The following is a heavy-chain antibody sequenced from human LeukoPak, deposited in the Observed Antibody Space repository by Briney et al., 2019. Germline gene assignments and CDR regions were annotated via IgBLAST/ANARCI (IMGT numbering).Heavy chain of an antibody. CDR3: AKGAWPRRGIAAAGDYYYGMDV. V-gene: IGHV3-23*01. CDR2: ISGTGGNT. J-gene: IGHJ6*02. Sequence: GGSLRLSCAASGFTFSSYAMTWVRQAPGKGLEWVSAISGTGGNTYYADSVKGRFTMSRDNSKNTLYLQMTSLTVEDTAVYYCAKGAWPRRGIAAAGDYYYGMDVWGQGTTVTVSS. D-gene: IGHD6-13*01. CDR1: GFTFSSYA.